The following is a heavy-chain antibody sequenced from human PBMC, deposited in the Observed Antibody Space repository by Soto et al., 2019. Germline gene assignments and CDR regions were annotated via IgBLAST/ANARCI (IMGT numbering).Heavy chain of an antibody. CDR1: GYSFTSYW. J-gene: IGHJ4*02. V-gene: IGHV5-51*01. CDR3: ARTTYYYGSGSFYFDY. D-gene: IGHD3-10*01. CDR2: IYPGDSDT. Sequence: PGESLKISCKGSGYSFTSYWIGWVRQMPGKGLEWMGIIYPGDSDTRYSPSFQGQVTISADKSIITAYLQWSSLKASDTAMYYCARTTYYYGSGSFYFDYWGQGTLVTVSS.